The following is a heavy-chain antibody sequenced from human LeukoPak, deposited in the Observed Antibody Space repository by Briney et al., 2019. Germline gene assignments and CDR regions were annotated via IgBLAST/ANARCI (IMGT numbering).Heavy chain of an antibody. Sequence: PGRSLRLSCAASGFTFSSYAMHWVRQAPGKGLEWVAVISYDGSNKYYADSVKGRFTISRDNSKNTLYLQMNSLRAEDTAVYYCVGTPKVRGVLSWGQGTLVTVSS. J-gene: IGHJ4*02. V-gene: IGHV3-30-3*01. CDR1: GFTFSSYA. CDR2: ISYDGSNK. D-gene: IGHD3-10*01. CDR3: VGTPKVRGVLS.